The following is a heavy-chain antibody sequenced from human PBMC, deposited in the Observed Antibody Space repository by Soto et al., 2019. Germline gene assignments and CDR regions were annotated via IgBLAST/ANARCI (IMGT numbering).Heavy chain of an antibody. CDR3: ARVSRIVAAAGPSRPDY. CDR2: IYHSGST. CDR1: GGSISSSNW. V-gene: IGHV4-4*02. J-gene: IGHJ4*02. Sequence: QVQLQESGPGLVKPSGTLSLTCAVSGGSISSSNWRSWVRQPPGKGLEWIGEIYHSGSTNYNPSRKSRVTISVDKSKNQFSLKLSSVNAAATAVYYCARVSRIVAAAGPSRPDYWGQGTLVTVSS. D-gene: IGHD6-13*01.